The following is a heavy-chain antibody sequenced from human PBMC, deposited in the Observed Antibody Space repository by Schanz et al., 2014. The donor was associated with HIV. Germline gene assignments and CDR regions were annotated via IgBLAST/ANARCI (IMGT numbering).Heavy chain of an antibody. Sequence: QVQLVQSGAEGRKPGASVKVSCKASGGTFTNYAISWVRQAPGQGLQWMGGIIPFFGTANYAQTLQGRLTITADESTGTAYMDLTSLRYEDTALYYCAASMYNGSYGTHYYFDLWGRGTLVTVSS. CDR3: AASMYNGSYGTHYYFDL. J-gene: IGHJ2*01. V-gene: IGHV1-69*01. CDR2: IIPFFGTA. D-gene: IGHD1-26*01. CDR1: GGTFTNYA.